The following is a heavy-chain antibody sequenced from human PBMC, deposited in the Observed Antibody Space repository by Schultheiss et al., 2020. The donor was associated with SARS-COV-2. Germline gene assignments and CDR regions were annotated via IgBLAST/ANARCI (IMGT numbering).Heavy chain of an antibody. CDR1: GFTFSSYW. CDR3: ARHVVGLGPRGGYYFDY. J-gene: IGHJ4*02. Sequence: GSLRLSCAASGFTFSSYWMSWVRQPPGKGLEWIGYIYYSGSTYYNPSLKSRVTISVDTSKNQFSLKLSSVTAADTAVYYCARHVVGLGPRGGYYFDYWGQGTLVTVSS. CDR2: IYYSGST. D-gene: IGHD1-26*01. V-gene: IGHV4-59*08.